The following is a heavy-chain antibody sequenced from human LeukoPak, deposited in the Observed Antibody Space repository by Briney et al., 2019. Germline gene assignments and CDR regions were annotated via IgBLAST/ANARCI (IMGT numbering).Heavy chain of an antibody. CDR1: GFTFSSYW. CDR2: INSDGSDT. D-gene: IGHD2/OR15-2a*01. Sequence: GGSLRLSCAASGFTFSSYWMHWVRQAPGKGLVWVSRINSDGSDTSYADSVRGRFTIPRDNSKNTLYLQMNSLRAEDTAVYYCAKEIVTDFFDYWGQGTLVTVSS. J-gene: IGHJ4*02. V-gene: IGHV3-74*01. CDR3: AKEIVTDFFDY.